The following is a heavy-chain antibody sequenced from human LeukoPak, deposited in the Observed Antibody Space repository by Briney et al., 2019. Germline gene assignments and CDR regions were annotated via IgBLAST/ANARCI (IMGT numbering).Heavy chain of an antibody. CDR1: GFTFSSYW. V-gene: IGHV3-74*01. CDR2: INSDGSST. Sequence: GGSLRLSCAASGFTFSSYWMHWVRQAPGKGLVWVSRINSDGSSTSYADSVKGRFTISRDNAKNSLYLQMNSLRAEDTAVYYCARVANYYDSSGLKGDAFDIWGQGTMVTASS. D-gene: IGHD3-22*01. J-gene: IGHJ3*02. CDR3: ARVANYYDSSGLKGDAFDI.